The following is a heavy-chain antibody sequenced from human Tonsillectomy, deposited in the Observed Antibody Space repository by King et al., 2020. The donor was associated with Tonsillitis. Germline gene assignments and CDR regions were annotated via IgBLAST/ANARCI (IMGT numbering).Heavy chain of an antibody. V-gene: IGHV3-9*01. D-gene: IGHD5-24*01. CDR3: AKDSIQYGDYYYYYMDV. CDR1: GFTLEDYA. Sequence: DVQLVESGGGLVQPGRSLKLSCVASGFTLEDYAMHWVRHAPGKGLEWVSGISWNSDSIGYADSVKGRFTISRDNAKNSLYLQMNSQRGEDTALYYCAKDSIQYGDYYYYYMDVWGKGTTVTVSS. CDR2: ISWNSDSI. J-gene: IGHJ6*03.